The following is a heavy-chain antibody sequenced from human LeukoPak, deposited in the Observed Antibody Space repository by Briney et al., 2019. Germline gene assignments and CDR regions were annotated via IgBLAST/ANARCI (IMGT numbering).Heavy chain of an antibody. Sequence: GASVTVSCKASGDTFSNYAISWLRQAPGHPLEWLGAIIPVFWTTNYAQQFERKVTITADTYTTTSYMELSSLTSEDTAIYYCASQYWVPATFYYAFDACGKGTTVTVSS. CDR3: ASQYWVPATFYYAFDA. V-gene: IGHV1-69*06. D-gene: IGHD2-2*01. CDR1: GDTFSNYA. J-gene: IGHJ6*04. CDR2: IIPVFWTT.